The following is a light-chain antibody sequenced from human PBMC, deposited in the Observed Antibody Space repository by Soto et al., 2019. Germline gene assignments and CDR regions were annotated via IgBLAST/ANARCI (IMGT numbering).Light chain of an antibody. V-gene: IGLV2-14*01. CDR1: SSDVGGYNY. CDR2: EVS. Sequence: QSALTQPASVSGSPGQSITISCTGTSSDVGGYNYVSWYQQHPGKAPKLMIYEVSNRPSGVSTRFSGSKSGNTASLTISGLQAEDEADYYCSSYTSSSTRVFGGGTKLNVL. CDR3: SSYTSSSTRV. J-gene: IGLJ3*02.